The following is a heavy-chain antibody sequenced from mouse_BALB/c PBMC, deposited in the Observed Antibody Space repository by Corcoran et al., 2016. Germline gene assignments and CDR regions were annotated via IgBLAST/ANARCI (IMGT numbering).Heavy chain of an antibody. J-gene: IGHJ2*01. Sequence: EVQLQQSGPELLKPGASVKMSCKASGYTFTSYVMYWVKQKPGQGLEWIGYINPYNDGTKYNEKFKGKATLTSDKSSSTAYMELSSLTSEDSAVYYCASSMITCYFDYWGQGTTLTVSS. CDR2: INPYNDGT. D-gene: IGHD2-4*01. V-gene: IGHV1S136*01. CDR1: GYTFTSYV. CDR3: ASSMITCYFDY.